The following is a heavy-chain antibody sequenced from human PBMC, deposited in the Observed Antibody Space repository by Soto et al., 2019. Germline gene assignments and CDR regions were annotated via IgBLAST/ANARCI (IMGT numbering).Heavy chain of an antibody. V-gene: IGHV1-69*02. CDR2: IMPILGIA. D-gene: IGHD6-19*01. CDR3: ARGSAGSSGMYFDL. J-gene: IGHJ2*01. Sequence: QVQLVQSGAEVKKPGSSVKVSCKASGGTFSSYTISWVRQAPGQGLEWMGRIMPILGIANYAQKFQGRVTITADKSTSTAYMELSSLRSEDTAVYYCARGSAGSSGMYFDLWGRGTLVTVSS. CDR1: GGTFSSYT.